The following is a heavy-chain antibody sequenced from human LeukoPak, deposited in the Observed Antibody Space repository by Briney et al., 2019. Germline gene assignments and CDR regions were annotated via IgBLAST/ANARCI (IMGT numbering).Heavy chain of an antibody. V-gene: IGHV3-7*01. CDR3: ARDVWTYSGEAFDY. Sequence: GGSLRLSCAASGITFNDNWMSWVRQAPGKGLEWVANIKEDGSVKYYVDSVKGRFSISRDNAKSSLYLQMSSLRAEDTAVYYCARDVWTYSGEAFDYWDQGALVTVSS. CDR2: IKEDGSVK. D-gene: IGHD5-12*01. J-gene: IGHJ4*02. CDR1: GITFNDNW.